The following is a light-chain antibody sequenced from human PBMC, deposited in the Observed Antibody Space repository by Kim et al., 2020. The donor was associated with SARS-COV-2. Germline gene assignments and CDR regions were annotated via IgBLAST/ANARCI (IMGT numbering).Light chain of an antibody. Sequence: DIQMTQSPSSLAASVGDRVTIACRAGQSISTYLNWYQQKPGKAPKLLIYAASTLQSGVPSRFSCSGSGTDFTLTISSLQPEDCATYYCQQSHTAPLLTFGGGTKVDIK. CDR1: QSISTY. V-gene: IGKV1-39*01. J-gene: IGKJ4*02. CDR3: QQSHTAPLLT. CDR2: AAS.